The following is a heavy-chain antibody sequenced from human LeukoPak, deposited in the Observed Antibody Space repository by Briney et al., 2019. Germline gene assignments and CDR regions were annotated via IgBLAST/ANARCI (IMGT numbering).Heavy chain of an antibody. D-gene: IGHD3-22*01. V-gene: IGHV3-21*01. CDR2: ISSSSSYI. CDR3: ARDPNYYDSSVRSSPPSY. Sequence: KTGGSLRLSCAASGFTFSSYSMNWVRQAPGKGLEWVSSISSSSSYIYYADSVEGRFTISRDNAKNSLYLQMNSLRAEDTAVYYCARDPNYYDSSVRSSPPSYWGQGTLVTVSS. J-gene: IGHJ4*02. CDR1: GFTFSSYS.